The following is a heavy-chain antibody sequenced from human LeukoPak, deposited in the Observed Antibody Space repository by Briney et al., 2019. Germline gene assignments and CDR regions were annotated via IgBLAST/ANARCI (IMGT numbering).Heavy chain of an antibody. Sequence: GGSLRLSCAAAGFTLSSYWMSSVRQAPGKGREWVATINQDGSEKYYVDSVKGRFTISRDNANNSLYLQMNSLRAEDTAVYYCAREVAVAGRGPYDYWGQGTLVSVSS. V-gene: IGHV3-7*01. D-gene: IGHD6-19*01. CDR3: AREVAVAGRGPYDY. J-gene: IGHJ4*02. CDR2: INQDGSEK. CDR1: GFTLSSYW.